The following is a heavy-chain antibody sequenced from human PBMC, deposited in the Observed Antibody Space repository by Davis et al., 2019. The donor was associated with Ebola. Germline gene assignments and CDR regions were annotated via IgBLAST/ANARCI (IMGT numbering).Heavy chain of an antibody. D-gene: IGHD4-11*01. CDR3: ARGTTVGWDNWFDP. CDR1: GVTFSSYW. J-gene: IGHJ5*02. CDR2: TKQDGSEK. V-gene: IGHV3-7*01. Sequence: GESLKISCAASGVTFSSYWMSWVRQAPGKGLEWVANTKQDGSEKYYVDSVKGRFTISRDNAKNSLYLQMNSLRAEDTAVYYCARGTTVGWDNWFDPWGQGTLVTVSS.